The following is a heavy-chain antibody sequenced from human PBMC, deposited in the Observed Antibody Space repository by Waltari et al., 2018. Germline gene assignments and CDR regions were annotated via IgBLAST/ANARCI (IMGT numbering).Heavy chain of an antibody. V-gene: IGHV3-21*01. Sequence: EVQLVESGGGLVKPGGSLRLSCAASGFTFSSNSMNWVRQAPGKGLEWVSSISSSSSYIYYADSVKGRFTISRDNAKNSLYLQMNSLRAEDTAVYYCASEDSSGYYDWGQGTLVTVSS. J-gene: IGHJ4*02. D-gene: IGHD3-22*01. CDR2: ISSSSSYI. CDR3: ASEDSSGYYD. CDR1: GFTFSSNS.